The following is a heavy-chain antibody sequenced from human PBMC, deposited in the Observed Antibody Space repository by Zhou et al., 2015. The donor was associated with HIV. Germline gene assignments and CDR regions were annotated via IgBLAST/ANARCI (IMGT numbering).Heavy chain of an antibody. CDR3: AKDSLYSSGGYFDY. J-gene: IGHJ4*02. CDR2: ISWNSGSI. D-gene: IGHD6-19*01. V-gene: IGHV3-9*01. Sequence: VQLVESGGGLVKPGGSLRLSCAASGFTFDDYAMHWVRQAPGKGLEWVSGISWNSGSIGYADSVKGRFTISRDNAKNSLYLQMNSLRAEDTALYYCAKDSLYSSGGYFDYWGQGTLVTVSS. CDR1: GFTFDDYA.